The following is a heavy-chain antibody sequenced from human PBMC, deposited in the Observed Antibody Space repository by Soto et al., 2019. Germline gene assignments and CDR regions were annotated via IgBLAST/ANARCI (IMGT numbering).Heavy chain of an antibody. J-gene: IGHJ3*02. V-gene: IGHV3-23*01. CDR1: GFTFNNYA. CDR3: GKGNYKWGTGDAFDI. CDR2: ISGTGGST. Sequence: PGGSLRLSCAASGFTFNNYALNWVRQAPGKGLEWVSSISGTGGSTFYAGSAKGRFTISRDNSKNTLFLQMTSLRAEDTAVYYCGKGNYKWGTGDAFDIWGQGTMVTVSS. D-gene: IGHD7-27*01.